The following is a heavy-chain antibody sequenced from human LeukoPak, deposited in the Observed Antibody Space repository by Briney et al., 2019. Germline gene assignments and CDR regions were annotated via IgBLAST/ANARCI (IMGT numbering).Heavy chain of an antibody. J-gene: IGHJ6*03. V-gene: IGHV4-39*07. Sequence: PSETLSLTCTVSGGSISSSSYYWGWIRQPPGKGLEWIGRIYTSGSTNYNPSLKSRVTMSVDTSKNQFSLKLSSVTAADTAVYYCARALSGGGWYNFVYYYYMDVWGKGTTVTISS. CDR1: GGSISSSSYY. D-gene: IGHD6-19*01. CDR3: ARALSGGGWYNFVYYYYMDV. CDR2: IYTSGST.